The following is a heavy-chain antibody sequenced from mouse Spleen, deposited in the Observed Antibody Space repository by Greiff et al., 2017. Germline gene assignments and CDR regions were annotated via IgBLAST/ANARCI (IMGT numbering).Heavy chain of an antibody. Sequence: QVQLKESGPGLVQPSQSLSITCTVSGFSLTSYGVHWVRQSPGKGLEWLGVIWRGGSTDYNAAFMSRLSITKDNSKSQVFFKMNSLQADDTAIYYCATGGSGSSDYAMDYWGQGTSVTVSS. J-gene: IGHJ4*01. CDR3: ATGGSGSSDYAMDY. D-gene: IGHD1-1*01. CDR1: GFSLTSYG. V-gene: IGHV2-5*01. CDR2: IWRGGST.